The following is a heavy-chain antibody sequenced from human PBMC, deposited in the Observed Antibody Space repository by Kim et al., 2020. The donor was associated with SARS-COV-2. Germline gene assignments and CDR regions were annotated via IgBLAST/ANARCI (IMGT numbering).Heavy chain of an antibody. Sequence: YNPSLKSRVTISVDTSKNQFSLKLSSVTAADTAVYYCAVLRHDYGDYGDYWGQGTLVTVSS. CDR3: AVLRHDYGDYGDY. V-gene: IGHV4-39*01. J-gene: IGHJ4*02. D-gene: IGHD4-17*01.